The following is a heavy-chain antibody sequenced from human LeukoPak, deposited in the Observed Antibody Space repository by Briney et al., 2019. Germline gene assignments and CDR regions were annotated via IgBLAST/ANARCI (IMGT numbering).Heavy chain of an antibody. V-gene: IGHV1-2*02. CDR3: ARGPSHGAFDI. CDR2: INPNNGGT. D-gene: IGHD2-2*01. Sequence: GASLKVSCKASGYTFTDYYMHWMRQSPGQGLEWVGWINPNNGGTSYAQKLQGRVSMTRDTSITTAHMELSSLRSDDTAVYYCARGPSHGAFDIWGQGTMVTVSS. J-gene: IGHJ3*02. CDR1: GYTFTDYY.